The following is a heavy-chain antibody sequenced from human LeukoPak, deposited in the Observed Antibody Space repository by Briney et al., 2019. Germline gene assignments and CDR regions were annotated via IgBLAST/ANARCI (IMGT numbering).Heavy chain of an antibody. D-gene: IGHD4-23*01. V-gene: IGHV1-2*02. CDR1: GYTFTGYY. J-gene: IGHJ4*02. Sequence: ASVKVSCKASGYTFTGYYMHWVRQAPGQGLEWMGWINPNSGGTNYAQKFQGRVTMTRDTSITTAYMDLSRLRSDDTALYFCARGRVTVVSSHYFDSWGQGTLVTVSS. CDR3: ARGRVTVVSSHYFDS. CDR2: INPNSGGT.